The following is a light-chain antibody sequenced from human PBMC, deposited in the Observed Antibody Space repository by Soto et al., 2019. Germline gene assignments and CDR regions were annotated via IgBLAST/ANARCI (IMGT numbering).Light chain of an antibody. CDR2: EVN. J-gene: IGLJ1*01. CDR1: STDVGGYKY. Sequence: QSALTQPASVSGSPGQSITISCTGTSTDVGGYKYVSWYQQHPGTAPKLMIFEVNGRPSGVSDRFSGSKSGNTASLTISGLQPEDEADYYCSSFSSSSTPYVFGTGPKLTVL. V-gene: IGLV2-14*01. CDR3: SSFSSSSTPYV.